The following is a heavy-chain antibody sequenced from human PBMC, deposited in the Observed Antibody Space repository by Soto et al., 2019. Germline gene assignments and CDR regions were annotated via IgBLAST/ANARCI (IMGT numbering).Heavy chain of an antibody. CDR2: LNPNSGNT. V-gene: IGHV1-8*01. CDR3: ARVYYDFWSGYWGYYYYYGMDV. D-gene: IGHD3-3*01. J-gene: IGHJ6*02. CDR1: GYTFTSYD. Sequence: ASVKVSCKASGYTFTSYDINWVRPATGQGLEWMGWLNPNSGNTGYAQKFQGRVTMTRNTSISTAYMELSSLRSEDTAVYYCARVYYDFWSGYWGYYYYYGMDVWGQGTTVTVSS.